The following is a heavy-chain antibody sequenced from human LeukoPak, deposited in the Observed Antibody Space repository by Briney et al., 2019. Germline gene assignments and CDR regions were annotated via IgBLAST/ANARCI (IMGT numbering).Heavy chain of an antibody. CDR1: GFSLSSHW. CDR2: VNRDGSET. CDR3: ARCGVGVAAAAANC. Sequence: GGSLRLSCAASGFSLSSHWMTWVRQVPGRGPEWVANVNRDGSETYYLDSVKGRFTISKDNAKNSLYLQMNSLRAEDTAVYYCARCGVGVAAAAANCWGQGTLLTVSS. D-gene: IGHD6-13*01. J-gene: IGHJ4*02. V-gene: IGHV3-7*01.